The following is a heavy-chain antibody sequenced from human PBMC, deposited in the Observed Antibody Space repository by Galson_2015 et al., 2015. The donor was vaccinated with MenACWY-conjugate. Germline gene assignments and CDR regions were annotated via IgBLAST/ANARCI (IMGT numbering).Heavy chain of an antibody. CDR1: GFTFSSYW. D-gene: IGHD1-1*01. CDR2: IKQDGSEK. CDR3: ARDLLEPNPSIYFGPRRKYGMDV. J-gene: IGHJ6*02. Sequence: SLRLSCAASGFTFSSYWMSWVRQAPGKGLEWVANIKQDGSEKYYVDSVKGRFTISRDNAKNSLYLQMNSLRAEDTAVYYCARDLLEPNPSIYFGPRRKYGMDVWGQGTTVTVSS. V-gene: IGHV3-7*03.